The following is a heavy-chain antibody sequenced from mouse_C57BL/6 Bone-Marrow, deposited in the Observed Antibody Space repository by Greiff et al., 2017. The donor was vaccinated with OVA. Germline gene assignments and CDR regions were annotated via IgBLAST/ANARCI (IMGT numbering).Heavy chain of an antibody. Sequence: QVQLQQPGAELVMPGASVKLSCKASGYTFTSYWMHWVKQRPGQGLEWIGEIDPSDSYTNYNQKFKGKSTLTVDNSSRTAYMPLSSLTSEDSAVYDCGRWRNWDDWFAYWGQGTLVTVSA. J-gene: IGHJ3*01. V-gene: IGHV1-69*01. CDR1: GYTFTSYW. D-gene: IGHD4-1*01. CDR2: IDPSDSYT. CDR3: GRWRNWDDWFAY.